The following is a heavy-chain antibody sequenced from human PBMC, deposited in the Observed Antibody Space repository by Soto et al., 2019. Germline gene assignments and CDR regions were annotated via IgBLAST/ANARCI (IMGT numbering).Heavy chain of an antibody. Sequence: SETLSLTCAVYGGSFSGYYWSWIRQPPGKGLEWIGEINHSGSTNYNPSLKSRVTISVDTSKNQFSLKLSSVTAADTAVYYCARGGGYGGTTFRYYYYGMDVRGQGTQVTVSS. D-gene: IGHD1-1*01. J-gene: IGHJ6*02. V-gene: IGHV4-34*01. CDR1: GGSFSGYY. CDR2: INHSGST. CDR3: ARGGGYGGTTFRYYYYGMDV.